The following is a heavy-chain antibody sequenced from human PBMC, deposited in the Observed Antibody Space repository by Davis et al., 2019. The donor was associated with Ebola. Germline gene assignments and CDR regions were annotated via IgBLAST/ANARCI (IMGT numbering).Heavy chain of an antibody. J-gene: IGHJ4*02. Sequence: PGGSLRLSCAASGFTFSKAWMSWVRQAPGKGPEWVAHMNQDGGEKYHVDSVKGRFTISRDNAKNSLYLQMNSLRIEDTAVYYCVRGGGRTSDYWRQGTLVTVSS. CDR1: GFTFSKAW. CDR3: VRGGGRTSDY. V-gene: IGHV3-7*01. CDR2: MNQDGGEK. D-gene: IGHD3-16*01.